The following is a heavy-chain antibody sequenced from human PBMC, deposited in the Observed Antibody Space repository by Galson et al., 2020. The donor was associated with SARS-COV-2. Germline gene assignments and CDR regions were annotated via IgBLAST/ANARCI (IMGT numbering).Heavy chain of an antibody. V-gene: IGHV4-59*08. D-gene: IGHD4-17*01. CDR3: ARLDYGDYWGWFDP. CDR1: GGSISSSY. CDR2: IYYSGST. Sequence: ASETLSLTCSVSGGSISSSYWSWIRQPPGKGLEWLGYIYYSGSTNYNPSLRSRVTISVDTSKNQFSLKLSSVTAADTAVYYCARLDYGDYWGWFDPWGQGTLVTVSS. J-gene: IGHJ5*02.